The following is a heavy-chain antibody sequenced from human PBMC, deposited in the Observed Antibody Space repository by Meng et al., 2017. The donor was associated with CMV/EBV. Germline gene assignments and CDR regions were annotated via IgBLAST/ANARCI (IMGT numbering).Heavy chain of an antibody. J-gene: IGHJ5*02. CDR1: SISSGDYY. D-gene: IGHD2-21*01. Sequence: SISSGDYYWSWIRQPPGKGLEWIGYIYYSGSTYYNPSLKSRVTISVDTSKNQFSLKLSSVTAADTAVYYCARVSGYCGGDCPQVWFDPWGQGTLVTVSS. V-gene: IGHV4-30-4*08. CDR2: IYYSGST. CDR3: ARVSGYCGGDCPQVWFDP.